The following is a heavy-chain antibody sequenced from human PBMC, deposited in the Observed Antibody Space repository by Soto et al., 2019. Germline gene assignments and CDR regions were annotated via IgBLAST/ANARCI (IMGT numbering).Heavy chain of an antibody. Sequence: QVQLQESGPGLVKPSETLSLTCTVSGGSISSYYWSWIRQPPGKGLEWIGYIYYSGSTNYNPSLKSRVTISVDTSKNQFSLKLSSVTAADTAVYYCARVSGSYLGYWGQGTLVTVSS. CDR2: IYYSGST. CDR3: ARVSGSYLGY. CDR1: GGSISSYY. V-gene: IGHV4-59*01. D-gene: IGHD1-26*01. J-gene: IGHJ4*02.